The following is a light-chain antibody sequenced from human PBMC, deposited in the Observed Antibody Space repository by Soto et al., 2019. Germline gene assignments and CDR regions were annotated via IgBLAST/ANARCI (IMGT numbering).Light chain of an antibody. CDR2: AAS. V-gene: IGKV3-15*01. J-gene: IGKJ5*01. CDR3: QQYNNWII. CDR1: QSISIN. Sequence: EIVMTQSPATLSVSPGERAFLSCRASQSISINLAWYQQKPGQAPRLLIYAASNRATGVPARFIGSWSGTEFTLTISSLQSEDFAVYYCQQYNNWIIFGQWTRLEIK.